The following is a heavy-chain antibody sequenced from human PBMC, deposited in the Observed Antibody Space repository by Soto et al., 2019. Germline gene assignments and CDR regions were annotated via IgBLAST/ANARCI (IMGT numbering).Heavy chain of an antibody. CDR1: GGTFSTYG. CDR2: IIPLIGTA. CDR3: ARGVMTTVPASFYYGLDV. D-gene: IGHD4-4*01. V-gene: IGHV1-69*18. J-gene: IGHJ6*02. Sequence: QVQLVQSGAEVRKPGSSVTVSCKASGGTFSTYGITWVRQAPGQGLEWMGNIIPLIGTANYAQRFRGRVTITADDSTTTAYMELTSLRSEDTAVYYCARGVMTTVPASFYYGLDVWGQGTTVTVSS.